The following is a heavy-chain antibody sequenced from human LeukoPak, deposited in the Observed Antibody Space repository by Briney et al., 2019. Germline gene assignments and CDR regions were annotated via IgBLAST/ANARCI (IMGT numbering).Heavy chain of an antibody. CDR1: GFTFSSYA. CDR2: ISGSGGST. V-gene: IGHV3-23*01. J-gene: IGHJ4*02. Sequence: GGSLRVSCAASGFTFSSYAMSWVRQAPGKGLEWVSAISGSGGSTYYADSVKGRFTISRDNSKNTLYLQMNSLRAEDTAVYYCAKTVLRFLEWSPDQDYWGQGTLVTVSS. CDR3: AKTVLRFLEWSPDQDY. D-gene: IGHD3-3*01.